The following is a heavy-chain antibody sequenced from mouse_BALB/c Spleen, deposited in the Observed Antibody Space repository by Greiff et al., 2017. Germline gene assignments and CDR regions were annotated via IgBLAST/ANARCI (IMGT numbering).Heavy chain of an antibody. CDR3: ARPYYGYAMDY. CDR2: IRNKANGYTT. J-gene: IGHJ4*01. CDR1: GFTFTDYY. D-gene: IGHD2-10*01. V-gene: IGHV7-3*02. Sequence: EVMLVESGGGLVQPGGSLRLSCATSGFTFTDYYMSWVRQPPGKALEWLGFIRNKANGYTTEYSASVKGRFTISRDNSQSILYLQMNTLRAEDSATYYCARPYYGYAMDYWGQGTSVTVSS.